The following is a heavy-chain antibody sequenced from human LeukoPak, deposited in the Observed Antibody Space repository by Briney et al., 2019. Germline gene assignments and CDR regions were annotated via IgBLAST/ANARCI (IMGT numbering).Heavy chain of an antibody. CDR1: GYSFTTYW. CDR3: VRKGYCATTRCYYGLDV. Sequence: GESLQISCQGSGYSFTTYWIAWVRQVPGKGLEWMGIIYPGDSDTRYSPSFQGQVTISADKSISTAYLQWSSLKASDTAMYYCVRKGYCATTRCYYGLDVWGKGTTVTVSS. D-gene: IGHD2-2*01. CDR2: IYPGDSDT. J-gene: IGHJ6*04. V-gene: IGHV5-51*01.